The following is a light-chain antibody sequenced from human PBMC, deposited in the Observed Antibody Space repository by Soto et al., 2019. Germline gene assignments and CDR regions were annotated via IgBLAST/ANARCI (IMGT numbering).Light chain of an antibody. CDR3: QQYCGSPPWT. Sequence: EIVLTQSPGTLSLSPGERATLSCRASQSVSSSYLAWYQQQPGQAPRLLIYGASSRATGIPDRFSGSGSGTDFTLTISGLEPVDFAVYYWQQYCGSPPWTFGQGTKVEI. J-gene: IGKJ1*01. CDR1: QSVSSSY. V-gene: IGKV3-20*01. CDR2: GAS.